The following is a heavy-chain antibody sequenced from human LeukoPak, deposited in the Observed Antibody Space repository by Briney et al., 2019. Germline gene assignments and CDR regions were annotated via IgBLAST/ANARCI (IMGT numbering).Heavy chain of an antibody. Sequence: ASVKVSCKTSGYTFIHYYMHWVRQASGEGFEWMGIVDPSGDIATYAQKFQGRVTLTTDTSTSTFYMELSSLRSEDTAIYYCARDSIGVRGFDHWGQGTPVTVSS. CDR1: GYTFIHYY. D-gene: IGHD2-8*01. V-gene: IGHV1-46*01. CDR3: ARDSIGVRGFDH. CDR2: VDPSGDIA. J-gene: IGHJ4*02.